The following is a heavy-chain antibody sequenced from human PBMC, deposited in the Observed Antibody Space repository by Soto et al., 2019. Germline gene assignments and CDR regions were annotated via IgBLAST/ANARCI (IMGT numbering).Heavy chain of an antibody. Sequence: QVRLQESGPGLVKPSGTLSLACVVSGGSISGDYWWTWVRQSPGKGLEWLGQIFHSGSTNSNPSHKTPVSLSVDKSKGEFSLNLTSVTAADTAVYYCARGDSGSYLREGLGYYYVMDIWGQGTTVTVSS. D-gene: IGHD1-26*01. CDR1: GGSISGDYW. CDR3: ARGDSGSYLREGLGYYYVMDI. J-gene: IGHJ6*02. CDR2: IFHSGST. V-gene: IGHV4-4*02.